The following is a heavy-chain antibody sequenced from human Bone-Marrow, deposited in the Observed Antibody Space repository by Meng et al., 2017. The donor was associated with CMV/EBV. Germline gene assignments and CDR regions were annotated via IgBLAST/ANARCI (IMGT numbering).Heavy chain of an antibody. Sequence: GGSLRLSCAASGFTFSTYTMAWVRQSPGKGMEWVCSITGSGRTIYYTDSVKGRFTISRDNAKRSLYLQMNSLRAEDTAVYYCASGYSYGYYFKYWGQGALVTVSS. CDR1: GFTFSTYT. CDR2: ITGSGRTI. D-gene: IGHD5-18*01. CDR3: ASGYSYGYYFKY. J-gene: IGHJ4*02. V-gene: IGHV3-21*04.